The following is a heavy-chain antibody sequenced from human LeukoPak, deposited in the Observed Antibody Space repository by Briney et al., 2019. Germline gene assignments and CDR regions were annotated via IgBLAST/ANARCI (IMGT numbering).Heavy chain of an antibody. CDR1: GYSFTSYW. Sequence: GESLQISCKGSGYSFTSYWIGWVRQMPGKGLEWMGIIYPGDSDTRYSPSFQGQVTISADKSISTAYLQWSSLKASDTAMYYCARHPRGWQHYYYGMDVWGQGTTVTVSS. D-gene: IGHD6-19*01. V-gene: IGHV5-51*01. CDR3: ARHPRGWQHYYYGMDV. J-gene: IGHJ6*02. CDR2: IYPGDSDT.